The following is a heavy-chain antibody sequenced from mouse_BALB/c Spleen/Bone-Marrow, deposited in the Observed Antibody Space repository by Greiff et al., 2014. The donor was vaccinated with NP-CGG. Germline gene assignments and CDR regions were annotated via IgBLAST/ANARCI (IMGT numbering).Heavy chain of an antibody. CDR1: GYAFSSSW. CDR3: ARGGNYRFDY. V-gene: IGHV1-82*01. CDR2: IYPGDGDT. Sequence: VQLQQSGPELVKPGASVKISCKASGYAFSSSWMNWVKQRPGQGLEWIGRIYPGDGDTNYNGKFKGKATLTADKSSSTAYMQLSSLTSVDSAVYFRARGGNYRFDYWGQGTTLTVSS. D-gene: IGHD2-1*01. J-gene: IGHJ2*01.